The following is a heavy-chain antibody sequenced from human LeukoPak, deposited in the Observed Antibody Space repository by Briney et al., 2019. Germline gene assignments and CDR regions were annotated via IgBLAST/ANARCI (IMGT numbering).Heavy chain of an antibody. Sequence: GGSLRLSCAASGFAFSSHAMCWVRQAPGKGLEWVSSIDISGGSTYYADSAEGRFTISRDNSKNTLYLQMNGLRVEDTALYYCANEVRPNDYWGQGTLVTVSS. V-gene: IGHV3-23*01. CDR1: GFAFSSHA. CDR2: IDISGGST. CDR3: ANEVRPNDY. J-gene: IGHJ4*02. D-gene: IGHD1-1*01.